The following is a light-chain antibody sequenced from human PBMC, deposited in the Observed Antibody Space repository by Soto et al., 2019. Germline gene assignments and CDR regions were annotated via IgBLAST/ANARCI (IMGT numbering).Light chain of an antibody. V-gene: IGKV3-20*01. CDR2: GAS. CDR3: QQYGGSPRT. CDR1: QSVSSSY. J-gene: IGKJ1*01. Sequence: IVWAKSAGTLSLSPLSRLTLFGKSSQSVSSSYLAWYQQKPGQPPRLLIYGASSRATGIPDRFSGSGSGTDFTLNISRLEPEDFAVYYCQQYGGSPRTFGQGTKVDIK.